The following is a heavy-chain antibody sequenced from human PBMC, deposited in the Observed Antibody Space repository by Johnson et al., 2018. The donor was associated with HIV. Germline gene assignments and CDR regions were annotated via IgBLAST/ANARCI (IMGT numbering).Heavy chain of an antibody. CDR1: GFTFDDYA. V-gene: IGHV3-9*01. CDR3: ARTSGSYYERDAFDI. D-gene: IGHD1-26*01. Sequence: LVESGGGLVQPGRSLRLSCAASGFTFDDYAMHWVRQAPGKGLEWVSGISWNSGSIGYADSVKGRFTISRDNAKNSLYLQMNSLRAEDTALYYCARTSGSYYERDAFDIWGQGTMVTVSS. J-gene: IGHJ3*02. CDR2: ISWNSGSI.